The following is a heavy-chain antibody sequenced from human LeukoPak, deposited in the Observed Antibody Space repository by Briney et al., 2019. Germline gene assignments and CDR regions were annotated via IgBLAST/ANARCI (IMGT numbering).Heavy chain of an antibody. J-gene: IGHJ6*02. CDR1: GGSISSGDYY. CDR2: IYYSGST. V-gene: IGHV4-30-4*01. D-gene: IGHD6-19*01. CDR3: ARHRSSSGWNYYYYYGMDV. Sequence: SETLSLTCTVSGGSISSGDYYWSWIRQPPGKGLEWIGYIYYSGSTYYNPSLKSRVTISVDTSKNQFSLKLSSVTAADTAVYYCARHRSSSGWNYYYYYGMDVWGQGTTVTVSS.